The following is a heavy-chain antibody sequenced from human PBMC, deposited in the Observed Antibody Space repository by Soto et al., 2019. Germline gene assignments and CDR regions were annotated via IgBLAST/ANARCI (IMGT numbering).Heavy chain of an antibody. CDR1: GFTFSSYA. J-gene: IGHJ4*02. D-gene: IGHD2-2*01. CDR2: ISGSGGST. V-gene: IGHV3-23*01. CDR3: AKAEYQLLSSIGY. Sequence: PGGSLRLSCSASGFTFSSYAMSWVRQAPGKGLEWVSAISGSGGSTYYADSVKGRFTISGDNSKNTLYLQMNSLRAEDTAVYYCAKAEYQLLSSIGYWGQGTLVTVSS.